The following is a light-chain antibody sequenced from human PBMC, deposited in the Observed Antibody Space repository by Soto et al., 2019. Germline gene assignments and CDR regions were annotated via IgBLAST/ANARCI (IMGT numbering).Light chain of an antibody. CDR2: DVS. Sequence: DIQMTQSPSTLSASLGDRDTITFRASQTISSWLAWYQQKPGKAPKLLIYDVSTLGSGVPSRFSGSGSGTDFTLTISSLQADDFATYYCQQYNTLWTFGQGTKVDIK. CDR3: QQYNTLWT. CDR1: QTISSW. V-gene: IGKV1-5*01. J-gene: IGKJ1*01.